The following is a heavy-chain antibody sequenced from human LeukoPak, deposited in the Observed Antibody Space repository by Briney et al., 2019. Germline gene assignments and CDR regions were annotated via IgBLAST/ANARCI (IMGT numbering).Heavy chain of an antibody. CDR3: ARVGVVPADIPDGFDI. D-gene: IGHD2-2*01. J-gene: IGHJ3*02. CDR1: GFTFSSYW. Sequence: PGGSLRLSCAASGFTFSSYWMHWVRQAPGKGLVWVSVINTGGRSTIYADSVKGRFTISRDKAKKTLYLQMNRLTAEETAVYFCARVGVVPADIPDGFDIWGQGTMVTVPS. CDR2: INTGGRST. V-gene: IGHV3-74*01.